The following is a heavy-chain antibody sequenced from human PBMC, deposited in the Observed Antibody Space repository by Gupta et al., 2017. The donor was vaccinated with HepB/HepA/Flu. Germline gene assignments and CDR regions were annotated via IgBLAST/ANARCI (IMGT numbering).Heavy chain of an antibody. CDR1: GYTFTSYY. Sequence: QVQLVQSGAEVKKPGASVKVSCKASGYTFTSYYMHWVRQAPGKGLEWMGIINPSGGSTSYAQKFQGRVTMTRDTSTSTVYMELSSLRSEETAVYYCARDFVSNSNPLYYYGMDVWGQGTTVTVSS. CDR3: ARDFVSNSNPLYYYGMDV. CDR2: INPSGGST. V-gene: IGHV1-46*01. D-gene: IGHD4-11*01. J-gene: IGHJ6*02.